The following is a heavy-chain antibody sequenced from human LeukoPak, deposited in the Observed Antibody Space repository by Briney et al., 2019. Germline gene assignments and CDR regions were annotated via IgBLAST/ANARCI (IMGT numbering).Heavy chain of an antibody. J-gene: IGHJ3*02. CDR2: IYTSGST. D-gene: IGHD6-13*01. CDR3: ARDLFSSSWYANDAFDI. Sequence: SQTLSLTCTVSGGSISSGSYYWSWIRRPAGKGLEWIGRIYTSGSTNYNPSLKSRVTISVDTSKNQFSLKLSSVTAADTAVYYCARDLFSSSWYANDAFDIWGQGTMVTVSS. CDR1: GGSISSGSYY. V-gene: IGHV4-61*02.